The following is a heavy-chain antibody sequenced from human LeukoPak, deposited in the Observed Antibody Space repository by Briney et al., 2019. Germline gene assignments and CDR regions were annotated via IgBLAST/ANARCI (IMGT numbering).Heavy chain of an antibody. V-gene: IGHV4-61*02. CDR2: IHTSGST. D-gene: IGHD6-19*01. J-gene: IGHJ4*02. CDR3: ARDEGSGWYAY. Sequence: PSETLSLTCTVSGGSISSSGYYWGWIRQPAGRGLEWIGRIHTSGSTNYNPSLKSRITMSGDTSKNLFSLRLTSVTAADTAIYYCARDEGSGWYAYWGQGTLVTVSS. CDR1: GGSISSSGYY.